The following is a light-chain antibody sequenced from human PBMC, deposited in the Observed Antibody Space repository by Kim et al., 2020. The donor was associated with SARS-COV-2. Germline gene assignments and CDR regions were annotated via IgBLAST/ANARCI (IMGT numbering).Light chain of an antibody. CDR2: QDF. CDR1: GLGNRY. V-gene: IGLV3-1*01. CDR3: QAWDTGTAV. Sequence: SYELTQPPSLSVSPGQTANIPCSGDGLGNRYTCWYQQKAGQSPVLVIYQDFKRPSGIPERFSGSNSGNTATLTITETQSMDEADYYCQAWDTGTAVFGGGTQLTVL. J-gene: IGLJ3*02.